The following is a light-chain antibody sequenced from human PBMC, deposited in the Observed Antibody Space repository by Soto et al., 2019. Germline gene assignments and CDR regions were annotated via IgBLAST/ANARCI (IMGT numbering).Light chain of an antibody. CDR3: NSYRTNYTWL. J-gene: IGLJ3*02. V-gene: IGLV2-14*01. CDR1: SSDVGGYNY. Sequence: QSVLTQPASVSGSPGQSITISCTGTSSDVGGYNYVSWYQQHPSKAPKLIIYEVSNRHSGVSNRFSGSKSGNTASLTISGLQAEDEADYYCNSYRTNYTWLFGGGTKLTVL. CDR2: EVS.